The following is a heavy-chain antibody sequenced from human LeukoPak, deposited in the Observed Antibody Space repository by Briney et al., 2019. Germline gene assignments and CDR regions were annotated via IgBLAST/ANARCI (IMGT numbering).Heavy chain of an antibody. J-gene: IGHJ4*02. D-gene: IGHD5-24*01. CDR2: IIPIFGTA. CDR3: ALGDGYTDRGWYFDY. CDR1: GGTFSNYA. V-gene: IGHV1-69*06. Sequence: SVKVSCKASGGTFSNYAISWVRQAPGQGLEWVGGIIPIFGTAKYAQKFQGRVTITADKSTSTAYMELSSLRSEDTAVYYCALGDGYTDRGWYFDYWGQGTLVTVSS.